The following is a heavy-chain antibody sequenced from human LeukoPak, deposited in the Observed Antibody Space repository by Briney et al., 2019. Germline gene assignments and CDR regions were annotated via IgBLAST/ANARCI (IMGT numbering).Heavy chain of an antibody. CDR3: AKDGYYDYVWGSYPAYYFDY. D-gene: IGHD3-16*02. CDR1: GFTFSSYG. V-gene: IGHV3-30*02. CDR2: IRYDGSNK. Sequence: QSGGSLRLSCAASGFTFSSYGMRWVRQAPGKGLEWVAFIRYDGSNKYYADSVKGRFTISRDNSKNTLYLQMNSLRAEDTAVYYCAKDGYYDYVWGSYPAYYFDYWGQGTLVTVSS. J-gene: IGHJ4*02.